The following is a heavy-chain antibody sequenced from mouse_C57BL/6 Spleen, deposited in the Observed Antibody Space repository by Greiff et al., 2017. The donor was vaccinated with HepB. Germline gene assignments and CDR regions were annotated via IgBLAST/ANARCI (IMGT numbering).Heavy chain of an antibody. CDR1: GFTFSNYW. CDR2: IRLKSDNYAT. CDR3: TDTTEVAFDY. J-gene: IGHJ2*01. D-gene: IGHD1-1*01. V-gene: IGHV6-3*01. Sequence: EVKLQESGGGLVQPGGSMKLSCVASGFTFSNYWMNWVRQSPEKGLEWVAQIRLKSDNYATHYAESVKGRFTISSDDSKSSVYLQMNNLRAEDTRIYYCTDTTEVAFDYWGQGTTLTVSS.